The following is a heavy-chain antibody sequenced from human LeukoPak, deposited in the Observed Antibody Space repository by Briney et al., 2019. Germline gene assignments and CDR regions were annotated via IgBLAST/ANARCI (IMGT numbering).Heavy chain of an antibody. D-gene: IGHD1-26*01. CDR1: GFTFSSYA. CDR2: ISGSGGST. V-gene: IGHV3-23*01. J-gene: IGHJ4*02. Sequence: GGSLRLSCAASGFTFSSYAMSWVRQAPGKGLEWVSAISGSGGSTYYADSVKGRFTISRDNSKNTLYLQMNSLRADDTALYYCARGGGSYYFDYWGQGTLVTVSS. CDR3: ARGGGSYYFDY.